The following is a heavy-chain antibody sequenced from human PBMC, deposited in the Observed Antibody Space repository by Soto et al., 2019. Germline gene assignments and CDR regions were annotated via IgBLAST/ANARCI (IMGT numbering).Heavy chain of an antibody. Sequence: SETLSLTCAVSGGSISSGGYSWSWIRQPPGKGLEWIGYIYHSGSTYYNPSLKSRVTISVDRSKNQFSLKLSSVTAADPAVYYCARASGYILEYFDYWGQGTLVTVSS. CDR1: GGSISSGGYS. J-gene: IGHJ4*02. V-gene: IGHV4-30-2*01. D-gene: IGHD3-3*01. CDR3: ARASGYILEYFDY. CDR2: IYHSGST.